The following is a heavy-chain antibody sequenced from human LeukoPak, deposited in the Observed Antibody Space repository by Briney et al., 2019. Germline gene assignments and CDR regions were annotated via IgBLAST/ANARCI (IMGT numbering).Heavy chain of an antibody. J-gene: IGHJ4*02. CDR2: IRSTGDST. CDR3: AKDRDGMATTYYFDY. Sequence: SGGSLRLSCAASGFTFSSYAITWVRQAPGKGLEWVSSIRSTGDSTFYADSVKGRFTISRDNSKNTLYLQMNSLRAEDTAVYYCAKDRDGMATTYYFDYWGQGTLVTVSS. D-gene: IGHD5-24*01. V-gene: IGHV3-23*01. CDR1: GFTFSSYA.